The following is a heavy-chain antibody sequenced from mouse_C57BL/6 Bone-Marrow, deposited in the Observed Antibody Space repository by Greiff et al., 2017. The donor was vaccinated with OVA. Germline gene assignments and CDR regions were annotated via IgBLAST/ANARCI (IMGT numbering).Heavy chain of an antibody. D-gene: IGHD1-1*01. Sequence: EVQRVESGGDLVKPGGSLKLSCAASGFTFSSYGMSWVRQTPDKRLEWVATISSGGSYTYYPDSVKGRFTISRDNAKNTLYLQMSSLKSEDTAMYYCARPGCSRRGYAMDYWGQGTSVTVSS. J-gene: IGHJ4*01. CDR3: ARPGCSRRGYAMDY. CDR2: ISSGGSYT. V-gene: IGHV5-6*01. CDR1: GFTFSSYG.